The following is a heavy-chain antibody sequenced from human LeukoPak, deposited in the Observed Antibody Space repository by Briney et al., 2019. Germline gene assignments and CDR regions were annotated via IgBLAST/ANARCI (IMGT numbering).Heavy chain of an antibody. Sequence: ASVKVSCKASGGTFSSYAISWVRQAPGQGLEWMGGVIPILGTANYAQKFQGRVTITADESTSTAYMELSSLRPEDTAVYYCARGLGRGTVTKNYWGQGTLVTVSS. CDR3: ARGLGRGTVTKNY. V-gene: IGHV1-69*13. CDR2: VIPILGTA. CDR1: GGTFSSYA. J-gene: IGHJ4*02. D-gene: IGHD4-11*01.